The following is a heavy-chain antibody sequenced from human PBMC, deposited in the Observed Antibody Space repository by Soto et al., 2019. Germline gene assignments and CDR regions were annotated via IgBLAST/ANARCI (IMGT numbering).Heavy chain of an antibody. J-gene: IGHJ4*02. D-gene: IGHD3-22*01. CDR3: ARLMGGHYDSSGLLSFDY. CDR2: INHSGST. V-gene: IGHV4-34*01. Sequence: PSETLSLTCTVSGGSITRGGYYWSWIRQPPGKGLEWIGEINHSGSTNYNPSLKSRVTISVDTSKNQFSLKLSSVTAADTAVYYCARLMGGHYDSSGLLSFDYWGQGTLVTVSS. CDR1: GGSITRGGYY.